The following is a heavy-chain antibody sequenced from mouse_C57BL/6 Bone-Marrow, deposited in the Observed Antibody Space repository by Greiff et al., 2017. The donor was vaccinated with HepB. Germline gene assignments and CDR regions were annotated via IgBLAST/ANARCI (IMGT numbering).Heavy chain of an antibody. CDR2: ISSGGDYI. Sequence: DVMLVESGEGLVKPGGSLKLSCAASGFTFSSYAMSWVRQTPEKRLEWVAYISSGGDYIYYADTVKGRFTISRDNARNTLYLQMSSLKSEDTAMYYCTRDGQRVYAMDYWGQGTSVTVSS. V-gene: IGHV5-9-1*02. CDR3: TRDGQRVYAMDY. D-gene: IGHD2-3*01. J-gene: IGHJ4*01. CDR1: GFTFSSYA.